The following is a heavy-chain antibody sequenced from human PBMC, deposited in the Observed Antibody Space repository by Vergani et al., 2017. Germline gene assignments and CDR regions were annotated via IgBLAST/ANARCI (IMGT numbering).Heavy chain of an antibody. CDR3: ARGGGSSGYYDPVDC. V-gene: IGHV1-18*01. J-gene: IGHJ4*02. CDR2: ISDYNGNT. CDR1: GYTFTSYA. D-gene: IGHD3-22*01. Sequence: QVQLVQSGSELKKPGASVKVSCKASGYTFTSYAMNWVRQAPGQGLEWMGWISDYNGNTNYAQKLQGRVTMTTDTSTSTAYVELRSLRSDDTAMYYCARGGGSSGYYDPVDCWGQGTLVTVSS.